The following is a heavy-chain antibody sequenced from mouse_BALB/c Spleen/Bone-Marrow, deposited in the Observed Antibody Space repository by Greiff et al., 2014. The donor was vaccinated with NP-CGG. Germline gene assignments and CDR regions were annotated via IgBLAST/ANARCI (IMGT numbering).Heavy chain of an antibody. Sequence: EVQLVESGGGLVQPGGSLKLSCAASGFDFSRYWMSWVRQAPGKGLEWIGEINQDSSTINYTPSLKDKFIISRDNAKNTLYLQMSKVRSEDTALYYCARQGYYGKGDYWGQGTTLTVSS. CDR2: INQDSSTI. D-gene: IGHD2-1*01. J-gene: IGHJ2*01. V-gene: IGHV4-1*02. CDR1: GFDFSRYW. CDR3: ARQGYYGKGDY.